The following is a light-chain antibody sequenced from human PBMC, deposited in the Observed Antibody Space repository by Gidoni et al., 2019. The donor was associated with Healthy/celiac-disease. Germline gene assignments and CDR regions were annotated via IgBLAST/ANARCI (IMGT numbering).Light chain of an antibody. CDR3: QQYDNLPLT. CDR1: QDISNY. CDR2: EAS. V-gene: IGKV1-33*01. J-gene: IGKJ4*01. Sequence: QMPQSPSSLSASVGDRVTITCQASQDISNYLNWYQQKPGKAPKLLIYEASNLETGVPSRFSGSGAGTDFTFTISSLQPEDIATYYCQQYDNLPLTFGGGTKVEIK.